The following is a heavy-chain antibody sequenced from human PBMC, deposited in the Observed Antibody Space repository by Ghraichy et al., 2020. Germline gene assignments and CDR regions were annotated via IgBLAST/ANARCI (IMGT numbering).Heavy chain of an antibody. D-gene: IGHD2-21*02. J-gene: IGHJ4*02. CDR3: AKDYDAHCGGDCSFFDY. CDR1: GFSFRSYG. Sequence: LSLTCEVSGFSFRSYGMHWVRQAPGKGLEWVAVISYDGGDKKYADSVKGRFTISRDNSKNTLYLRMNSLRGEDTAVYYCAKDYDAHCGGDCSFFDYWGQGTLVTVSS. CDR2: ISYDGGDK. V-gene: IGHV3-33*05.